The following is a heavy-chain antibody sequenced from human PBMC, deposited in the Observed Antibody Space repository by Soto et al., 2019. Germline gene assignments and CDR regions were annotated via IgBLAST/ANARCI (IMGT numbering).Heavy chain of an antibody. CDR1: GGSISSSSYY. Sequence: SETLSLTCTVSGGSISSSSYYWGWIRQPPGKGLEWIGSIYYSGSTYYNPSLKSRVTISVDTSKNQFSLKLSSVTAADTAVYYCARHPEEGEQLEPGHFDYWGQGTLVTVSS. CDR2: IYYSGST. CDR3: ARHPEEGEQLEPGHFDY. V-gene: IGHV4-39*01. D-gene: IGHD6-13*01. J-gene: IGHJ4*02.